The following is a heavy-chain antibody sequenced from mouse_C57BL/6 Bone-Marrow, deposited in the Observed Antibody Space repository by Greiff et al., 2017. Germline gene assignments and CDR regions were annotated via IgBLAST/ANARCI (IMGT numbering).Heavy chain of an antibody. J-gene: IGHJ4*01. CDR1: GFTFSDYG. V-gene: IGHV5-15*01. D-gene: IGHD1-1*01. CDR2: ISNLAYSI. Sequence: EVKLVESGGGLVQPGGSLKLSCAASGFTFSDYGMAWVRQAPRKGPEWVAFISNLAYSIYYADTVTGRFTISRENAKNTLYLEMSSLRSEDTAMYYCARHYYGSSYGNYAMDYWGQGTSVTVSS. CDR3: ARHYYGSSYGNYAMDY.